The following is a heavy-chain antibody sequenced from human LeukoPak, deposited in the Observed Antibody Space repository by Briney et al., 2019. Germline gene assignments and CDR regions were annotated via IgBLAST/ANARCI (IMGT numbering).Heavy chain of an antibody. D-gene: IGHD3-10*01. V-gene: IGHV1-2*02. J-gene: IGHJ2*01. CDR1: GYTFTAHY. Sequence: ASVKVSCRASGYTFTAHYIHWVRQAPGQGLEWMGWIEPNSGGTNYAQKFLGSVTMTGDTSINTAFMELSRLRSDDTAIYYCARGRGTTMVRGVITNYFDLWGRGSLVTVSS. CDR3: ARGRGTTMVRGVITNYFDL. CDR2: IEPNSGGT.